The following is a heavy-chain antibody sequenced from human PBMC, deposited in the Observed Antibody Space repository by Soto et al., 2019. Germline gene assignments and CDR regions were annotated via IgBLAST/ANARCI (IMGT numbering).Heavy chain of an antibody. Sequence: PSETLSLTCTVSGGSISSSSYYWGWIRQPPGKGLEWIGSIYYSGSTYYNPSLKSRVTISVDTSKNQFSLKLSSVTAADTTVYYCARHMPRITIFGVVTEFDYWGQGTLVTVSS. V-gene: IGHV4-39*01. CDR2: IYYSGST. D-gene: IGHD3-3*01. CDR1: GGSISSSSYY. J-gene: IGHJ4*02. CDR3: ARHMPRITIFGVVTEFDY.